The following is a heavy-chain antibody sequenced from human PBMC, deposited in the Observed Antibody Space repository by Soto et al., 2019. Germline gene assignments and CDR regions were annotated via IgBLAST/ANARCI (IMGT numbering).Heavy chain of an antibody. CDR1: GFTFSSYS. V-gene: IGHV3-21*01. J-gene: IGHJ3*02. CDR3: ARSTRLKAALGAFAI. D-gene: IGHD6-13*01. Sequence: EVQLVESGGGLVKPGGSLRLSCAASGFTFSSYSMNWVRQAPGKGLEWVSSISSSSSYIYYADSVKGRFTISRDNAKNSLYLQMNSLRAEDTAVYYCARSTRLKAALGAFAIWGQGTMVTVSS. CDR2: ISSSSSYI.